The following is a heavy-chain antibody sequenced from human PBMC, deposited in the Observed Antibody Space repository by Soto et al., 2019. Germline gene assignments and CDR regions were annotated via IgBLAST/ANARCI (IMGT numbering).Heavy chain of an antibody. D-gene: IGHD6-19*01. Sequence: ASVKVSCKASGYTFTGYYMHWVRQAPGQGLEWMGWINPNSGGTNYAQKFQGWVTMTRDTSISTAYMELSRLRSDDTAVYYCARVVAVAGTEADNWFDPWGQGTLGTVS. CDR2: INPNSGGT. CDR3: ARVVAVAGTEADNWFDP. CDR1: GYTFTGYY. J-gene: IGHJ5*02. V-gene: IGHV1-2*04.